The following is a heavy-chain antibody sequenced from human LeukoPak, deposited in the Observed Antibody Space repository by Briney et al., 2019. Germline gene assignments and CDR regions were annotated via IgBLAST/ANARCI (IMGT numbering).Heavy chain of an antibody. CDR3: ARRGDA. CDR2: IYYSGST. Sequence: SETLSLTCTVSGDSINNNNYYWGWVRQPPGKGLEWIGYIYYSGSTNYNPSLKSRVTISVDTSKNQFSLKLSSVTAADTAVYYCARRGDAWGKGTTVTASS. CDR1: GDSINNNNYY. J-gene: IGHJ6*04. V-gene: IGHV4-61*05.